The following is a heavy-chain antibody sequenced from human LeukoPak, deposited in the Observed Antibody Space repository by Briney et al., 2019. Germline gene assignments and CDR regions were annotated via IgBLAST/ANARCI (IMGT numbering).Heavy chain of an antibody. CDR2: MNPNSGNT. J-gene: IGHJ3*01. CDR3: AKVFYYDTTGYNYIAAFDV. Sequence: ASVKVSCKASGYTFTSYDINWVRQATGQGLEWMGWMNPNSGNTGYAQKFQGRVTITADKSTSTVYMDLRSLRSEDTAVYYCAKVFYYDTTGYNYIAAFDVWGQGTMVTVPS. CDR1: GYTFTSYD. V-gene: IGHV1-8*01. D-gene: IGHD3-22*01.